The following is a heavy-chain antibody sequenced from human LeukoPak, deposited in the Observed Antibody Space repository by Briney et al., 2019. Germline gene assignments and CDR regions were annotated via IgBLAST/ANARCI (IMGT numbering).Heavy chain of an antibody. CDR2: ISAYNGNT. CDR3: ARAGIFCSSTSCYHPFDY. CDR1: GYSFTGYY. D-gene: IGHD2-2*01. J-gene: IGHJ4*02. Sequence: ASVKVSCKAFGYSFTGYYMHWVRQAPGQGLEWMGWISAYNGNTNYAQKLQGRVTMTTDTSTSTAYMELRSLRSDDTAVYYCARAGIFCSSTSCYHPFDYWGQGTLVTVSS. V-gene: IGHV1-18*04.